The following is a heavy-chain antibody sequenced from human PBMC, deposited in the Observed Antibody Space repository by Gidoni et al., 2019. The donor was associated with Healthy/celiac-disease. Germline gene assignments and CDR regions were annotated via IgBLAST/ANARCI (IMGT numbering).Heavy chain of an antibody. CDR3: AKDRTVRGSIAAAGTFSDY. CDR1: GFTFSRYA. Sequence: EVQLLESGGGLVQPGGSLRLSCAASGFTFSRYAMSWVRQAPGKGLEWVSAISGSGGSTYYADSVKGRFTISRDNSKNTLYLQMNSLRAEDTAVYYCAKDRTVRGSIAAAGTFSDYWGQGTLVTVSS. CDR2: ISGSGGST. V-gene: IGHV3-23*01. D-gene: IGHD6-13*01. J-gene: IGHJ4*02.